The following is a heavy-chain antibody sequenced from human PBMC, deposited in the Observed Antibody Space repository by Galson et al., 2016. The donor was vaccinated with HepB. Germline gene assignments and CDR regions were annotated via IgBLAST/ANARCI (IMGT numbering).Heavy chain of an antibody. D-gene: IGHD3-16*01. CDR1: GGSISSSDYS. J-gene: IGHJ4*02. V-gene: IGHV4-30-2*01. CDR3: ARDLHYIGVDQ. Sequence: TLSLTCAVSGGSISSSDYSWAWIRQPPGQGLEWIGYIYESGGSYYNPSLQSRSTISVDKSKNQLSLNVISVTAADTAVYYCARDLHYIGVDQWGQGTLVTVSS. CDR2: IYESGGS.